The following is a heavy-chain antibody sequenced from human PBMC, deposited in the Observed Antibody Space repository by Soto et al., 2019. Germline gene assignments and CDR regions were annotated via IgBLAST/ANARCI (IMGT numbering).Heavy chain of an antibody. D-gene: IGHD3-3*01. J-gene: IGHJ4*02. CDR3: ARLRRARFYHPGYFDY. Sequence: PSETLSLTCTVSGGSISSGGYYWSWIRQHPGKGLEWIGYIYYSGITYYNPSLKSRVTISVDTSKSQFSLKLSSVPAADTAVYYCARLRRARFYHPGYFDYWGQGTLVTVSS. CDR1: GGSISSGGYY. CDR2: IYYSGIT. V-gene: IGHV4-31*03.